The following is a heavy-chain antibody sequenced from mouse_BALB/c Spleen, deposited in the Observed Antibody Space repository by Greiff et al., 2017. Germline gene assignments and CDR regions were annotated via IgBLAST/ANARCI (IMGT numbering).Heavy chain of an antibody. J-gene: IGHJ1*01. V-gene: IGHV2-2*02. CDR3: APYYYGSSYGYFDV. CDR1: GFSLTSYG. CDR2: IWSGGST. Sequence: VKLVESGPGLVQPSQSLSITCTVSGFSLTSYGVHWVRQSPGKGLEWLGVIWSGGSTDYNAAFISRLSISKDNSKSQVFFKMNSLQANDTAIYYCAPYYYGSSYGYFDVWGAGTTVTVSS. D-gene: IGHD1-1*01.